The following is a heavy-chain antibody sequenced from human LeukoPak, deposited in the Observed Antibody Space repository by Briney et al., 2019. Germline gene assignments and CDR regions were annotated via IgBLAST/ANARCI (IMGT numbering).Heavy chain of an antibody. Sequence: SQTLSLTCAISGDSVSNYSAAWNWIRQSPSRGLEWLGRACYRSKWYYDYAVSVKSRITINPDTSKNQFSLQLTSVTPEDTAVYYCARDKRGSAAAGILDYWGQGTLVTVSS. CDR2: ACYRSKWYY. CDR3: ARDKRGSAAAGILDY. D-gene: IGHD3-10*01. V-gene: IGHV6-1*01. CDR1: GDSVSNYSAA. J-gene: IGHJ4*02.